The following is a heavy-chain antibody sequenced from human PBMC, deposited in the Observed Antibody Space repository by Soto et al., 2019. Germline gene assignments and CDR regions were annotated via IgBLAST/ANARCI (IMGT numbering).Heavy chain of an antibody. CDR3: ARPYTGSFAY. Sequence: GGSLRLSCAASGFAFDNYGMAWVRQAPGRGPEWVSSISTTGGGTYYTDSVKGRFTISRDNSKNTLFLQMNSLRAEDTAVYYCARPYTGSFAYWGQGTLVTVSS. CDR1: GFAFDNYG. V-gene: IGHV3-23*01. J-gene: IGHJ4*02. D-gene: IGHD1-26*01. CDR2: ISTTGGGT.